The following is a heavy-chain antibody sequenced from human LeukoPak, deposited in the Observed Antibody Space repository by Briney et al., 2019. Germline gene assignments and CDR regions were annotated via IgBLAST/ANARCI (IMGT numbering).Heavy chain of an antibody. Sequence: VASVKVSCKASGYTFTGYYMHWVRQAPGQGLEWMGWINPNSGGTNYAQKFQGRVTMTRDTSISTAYMELSRLRSDDTAVYYCARDLVVVPAAMPNYYYYGMVAWGQRTTVTVSS. V-gene: IGHV1-2*02. CDR1: GYTFTGYY. D-gene: IGHD2-2*01. J-gene: IGHJ6*02. CDR2: INPNSGGT. CDR3: ARDLVVVPAAMPNYYYYGMVA.